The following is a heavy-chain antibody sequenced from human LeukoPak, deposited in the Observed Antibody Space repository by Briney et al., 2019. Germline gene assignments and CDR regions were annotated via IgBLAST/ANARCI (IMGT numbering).Heavy chain of an antibody. D-gene: IGHD3-16*01. CDR2: ISTYNVNT. J-gene: IGHJ3*02. CDR3: VRDPGGQTAFDI. CDR1: GYTFTSYG. Sequence: ASVKVSCKASGYTFTSYGISWVRQAPGQGLEWMGWISTYNVNTNYAQKLQGRVTMTTDTSTSTAYMELTSLRSDDTAVYYCVRDPGGQTAFDIWGQGTMVTVSS. V-gene: IGHV1-18*01.